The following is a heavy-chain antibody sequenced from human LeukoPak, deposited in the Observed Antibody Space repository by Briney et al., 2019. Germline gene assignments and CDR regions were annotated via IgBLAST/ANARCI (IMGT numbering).Heavy chain of an antibody. CDR2: IYTSGST. CDR3: ARQLPGGWFDX. V-gene: IGHV4-61*02. J-gene: IGHJ5*02. CDR1: GGSISSGSYY. D-gene: IGHD2-8*02. Sequence: SQTLSLTCTVSGGSISSGSYYWRWIRQPAGKGLEWIGRIYTSGSTNYNPSLKSRVTISVDTSKNQFSLKLSSVTAADTAVYYCARQLPGGWFDXWGQGTLVTVSS.